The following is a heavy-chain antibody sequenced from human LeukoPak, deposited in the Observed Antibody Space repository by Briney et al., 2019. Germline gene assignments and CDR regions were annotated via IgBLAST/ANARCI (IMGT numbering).Heavy chain of an antibody. D-gene: IGHD3-22*01. CDR1: GYTFTSYG. CDR3: AREVYYYDSSGQYYFDY. CDR2: ISAYNGNT. J-gene: IGHJ4*02. V-gene: IGHV1-18*01. Sequence: ASVKVSCKASGYTFTSYGISWVRQAPGQGLEWMGWISAYNGNTNYARKLQGRVTMTTDTSTSTAYMELRSLRSDDTAVYYCAREVYYYDSSGQYYFDYWGQGTLVTVSS.